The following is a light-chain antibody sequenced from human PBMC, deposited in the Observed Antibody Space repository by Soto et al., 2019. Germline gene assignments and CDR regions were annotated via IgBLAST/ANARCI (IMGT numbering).Light chain of an antibody. J-gene: IGLJ1*01. Sequence: QSVLTQPASVSGSPGQSITISCTGTSSDIGRYNYVSWFQQHPGKVPKLVIFEVNYRPSGVSDRFSGSKSGNTASLTITGLQAEDEADYYCTSCITDNTSCVLGSGTKLT. V-gene: IGLV2-14*01. CDR2: EVN. CDR1: SSDIGRYNY. CDR3: TSCITDNTSCV.